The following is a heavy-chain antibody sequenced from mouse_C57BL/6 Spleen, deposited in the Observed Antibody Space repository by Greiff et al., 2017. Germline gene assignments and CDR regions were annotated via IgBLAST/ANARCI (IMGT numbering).Heavy chain of an antibody. V-gene: IGHV1-50*01. CDR2: IDPSDSYT. J-gene: IGHJ4*01. CDR1: GYTFTSYW. D-gene: IGHD1-1*01. CDR3: ARHYHGSSYSAMDY. Sequence: QVQLQQPGAELVKPGASVKLSCKASGYTFTSYWMQWVKQRPGQGLEWIGEIDPSDSYTNYNQKFKGKATLTVDTSSSPAYMQLSSLTSEDSAVYYCARHYHGSSYSAMDYWGQGTSVTVSS.